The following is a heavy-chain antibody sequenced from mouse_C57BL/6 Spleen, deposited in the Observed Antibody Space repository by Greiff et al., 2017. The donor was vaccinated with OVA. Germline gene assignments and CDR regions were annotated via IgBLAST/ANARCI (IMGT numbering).Heavy chain of an antibody. Sequence: EVKLVESGGGLVKPGGSLKLSCAASGFTFSDYGMHWVRQAPEKGLEWVAYISSGSSTIYYADTVKGRFTISRDNAKNTLFLQMTILRSEDTAMDYCDSSDNNGSSLDYWGQGTTLTVSS. J-gene: IGHJ2*01. CDR2: ISSGSSTI. CDR3: DSSDNNGSSLDY. V-gene: IGHV5-17*01. D-gene: IGHD1-1*01. CDR1: GFTFSDYG.